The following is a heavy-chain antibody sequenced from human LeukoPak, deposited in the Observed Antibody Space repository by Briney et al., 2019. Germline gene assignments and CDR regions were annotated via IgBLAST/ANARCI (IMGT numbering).Heavy chain of an antibody. CDR3: ARDTFRIVGATSPDY. Sequence: GGSLRLSCAASGFTFSSYAMRWVRQAPGKGLEWVSAISGSGGSTYYADSVKGRFTISRDNSKNTLYLQMNSLRAEDTAVYYCARDTFRIVGATSPDYWGQGTLVTVSS. CDR2: ISGSGGST. CDR1: GFTFSSYA. J-gene: IGHJ4*02. D-gene: IGHD1-26*01. V-gene: IGHV3-23*01.